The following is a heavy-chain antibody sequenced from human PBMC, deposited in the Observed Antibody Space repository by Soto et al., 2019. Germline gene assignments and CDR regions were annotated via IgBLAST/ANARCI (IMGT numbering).Heavy chain of an antibody. CDR3: ARDTALPESLRDDFFYFGMDV. Sequence: XSVKVSCNASGYTFASYGIRLVRQAPGQGLEWMGWISPINTNYAQKFQDRVTMTTDPSSSTAYMEVRSLRSDDTAVYFCARDTALPESLRDDFFYFGMDVWGQGTTVTVSS. CDR1: GYTFASYG. J-gene: IGHJ6*02. V-gene: IGHV1-18*04. CDR2: ISPINT. D-gene: IGHD2-2*01.